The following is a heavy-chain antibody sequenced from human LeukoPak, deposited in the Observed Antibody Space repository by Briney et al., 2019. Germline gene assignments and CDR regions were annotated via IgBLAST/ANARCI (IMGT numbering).Heavy chain of an antibody. D-gene: IGHD4-23*01. J-gene: IGHJ3*02. CDR2: ISSSSSDI. Sequence: GGSLRLSCAASGFTFTSYNMAWVRQTPGEGLEWVSSISSSSSDIYYADSLKGRFTISRDNAKNSLYLQVNSLRAEDTAIYYCATLDYGGNSFNAFDIWGQGTMVTVSS. CDR3: ATLDYGGNSFNAFDI. V-gene: IGHV3-21*01. CDR1: GFTFTSYN.